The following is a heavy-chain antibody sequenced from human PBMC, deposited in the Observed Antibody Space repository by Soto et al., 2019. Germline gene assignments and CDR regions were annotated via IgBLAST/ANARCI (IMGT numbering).Heavy chain of an antibody. CDR3: VRGGITMIVALFDY. Sequence: QVQLVESGGGVVQPGRSLRLSCAASGFTFSSYAMHWVRQAPGKGLEWVAVISYDGSNKYYADSVKGRFTISRDNSKNTLNLQMNSLRAEDTAVYYCVRGGITMIVALFDYWGQGTLVTVSS. V-gene: IGHV3-30-3*01. D-gene: IGHD3-22*01. J-gene: IGHJ4*02. CDR2: ISYDGSNK. CDR1: GFTFSSYA.